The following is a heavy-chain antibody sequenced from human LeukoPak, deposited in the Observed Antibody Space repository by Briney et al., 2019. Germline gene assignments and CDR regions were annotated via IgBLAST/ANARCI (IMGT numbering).Heavy chain of an antibody. J-gene: IGHJ3*02. Sequence: ASVKVSCKASGGTFSSYAISWVRQAPGQGLEWMGGIIPIFGIANYAQKFQGRVTITTDESTSTAYMELSSLRSEDTAVYYCARASMIVVVKGAFDIWGQGTMVTVSS. CDR3: ARASMIVVVKGAFDI. CDR1: GGTFSSYA. V-gene: IGHV1-69*05. CDR2: IIPIFGIA. D-gene: IGHD3-22*01.